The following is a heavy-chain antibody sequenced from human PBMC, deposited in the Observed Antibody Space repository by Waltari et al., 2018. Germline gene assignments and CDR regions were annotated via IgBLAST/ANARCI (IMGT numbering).Heavy chain of an antibody. V-gene: IGHV4-34*01. CDR3: ARGMVVTAWAQYNWFDP. J-gene: IGHJ5*02. D-gene: IGHD2-21*02. Sequence: QVQLQQWGAGLVKPSETLSLTCAVYVDSFSGYYWSWIRLPPGGGLEWIGDINHSGSTNYNPSLKSRVTLSVDTSKNQFSLKLNSLTAADTAVYYCARGMVVTAWAQYNWFDPWGQGTLVTVSS. CDR1: VDSFSGYY. CDR2: INHSGST.